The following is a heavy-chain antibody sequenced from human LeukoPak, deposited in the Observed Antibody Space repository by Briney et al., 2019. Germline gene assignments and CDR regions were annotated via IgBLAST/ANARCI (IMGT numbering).Heavy chain of an antibody. CDR1: GFTFSSYA. CDR3: AKGYSYGSLDY. V-gene: IGHV3-9*01. D-gene: IGHD5-18*01. Sequence: QPGGSLRLSCAASGFTFSSYAMSWVRQAPGRGLEWVSGISWNSGSIGYADSVKGRFTISRDNAKNSLYLQMNSLRAEDTALYYCAKGYSYGSLDYWGQGTLVTVSS. J-gene: IGHJ4*02. CDR2: ISWNSGSI.